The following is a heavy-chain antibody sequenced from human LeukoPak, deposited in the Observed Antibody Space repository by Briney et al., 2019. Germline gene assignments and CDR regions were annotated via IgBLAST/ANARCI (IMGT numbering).Heavy chain of an antibody. CDR2: ISGSGDST. CDR3: AKQPAPYYYDTFNGFDY. D-gene: IGHD3-22*01. CDR1: GFTVSSNY. J-gene: IGHJ4*02. V-gene: IGHV3-23*01. Sequence: PGGSLRLSCAASGFTVSSNYMSWVRQAPGKGLEWVSAISGSGDSTYYADSVKGRFTISRDNSKNTLYLQMNSLRAEDTAVYYCAKQPAPYYYDTFNGFDYWGQGTLVTVSS.